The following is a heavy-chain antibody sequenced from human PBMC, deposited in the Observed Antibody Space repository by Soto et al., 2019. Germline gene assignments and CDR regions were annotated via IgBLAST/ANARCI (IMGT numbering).Heavy chain of an antibody. V-gene: IGHV4-59*01. CDR3: ARAYYDSSGYQAPAHYYFDY. CDR1: GGSISSYC. Sequence: SETLCLTCTVAGGSISSYCWSWIRQPPGKGLEWIGYIYYSGSTNYNPSLKSRVTISVDTSKNQFSLKLSSVTAADTAVYYCARAYYDSSGYQAPAHYYFDYWGQGTLVTVSS. CDR2: IYYSGST. J-gene: IGHJ4*02. D-gene: IGHD3-22*01.